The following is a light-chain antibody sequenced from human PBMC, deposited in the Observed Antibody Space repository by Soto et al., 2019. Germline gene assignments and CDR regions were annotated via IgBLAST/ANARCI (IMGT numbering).Light chain of an antibody. CDR3: AGWDDSLNGRV. Sequence: QLVLTQPPSASGTPGQRVTISCSGSGSNVGSNYIYWYQQFPGTAPKLLIYRNSQRPSGVPDRFSGSKSGTSASLAISDLRSEDEGDYYCAGWDDSLNGRVFGGGTKVTVL. V-gene: IGLV1-47*01. CDR2: RNS. J-gene: IGLJ3*02. CDR1: GSNVGSNY.